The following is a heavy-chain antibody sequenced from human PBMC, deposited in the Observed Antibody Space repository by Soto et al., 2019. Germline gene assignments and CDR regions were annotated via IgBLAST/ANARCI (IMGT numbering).Heavy chain of an antibody. CDR3: ARRTYDSSGYPSGFDY. V-gene: IGHV3-53*01. CDR2: IYSGGST. J-gene: IGHJ4*02. D-gene: IGHD3-22*01. Sequence: PGGSLRLSCAASGFTVSSNYMSWVRQAPGKGLEWVSVIYSGGSTFYADSVKGRFTISRDNSKNTLYLQMNSLRAEDTAVYYCARRTYDSSGYPSGFDYWGQGT. CDR1: GFTVSSNY.